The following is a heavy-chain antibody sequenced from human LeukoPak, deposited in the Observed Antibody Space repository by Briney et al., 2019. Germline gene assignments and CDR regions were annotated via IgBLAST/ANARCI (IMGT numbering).Heavy chain of an antibody. CDR2: ISASLGTR. CDR1: GFTFSSFA. J-gene: IGHJ4*02. Sequence: GGSLRLSCTASGFTFSSFAMAWVRHAPGKGLECVSTISASLGTRYYSDSVKGRFTISRDNSKNTVSLEMNSLRAEDTAVYYCAKKHFPTSGWIDSWGQGTLVTVSS. D-gene: IGHD6-19*01. CDR3: AKKHFPTSGWIDS. V-gene: IGHV3-23*01.